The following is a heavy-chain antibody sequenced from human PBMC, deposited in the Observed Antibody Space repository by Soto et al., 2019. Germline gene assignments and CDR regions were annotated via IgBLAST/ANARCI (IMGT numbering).Heavy chain of an antibody. V-gene: IGHV1-69*13. D-gene: IGHD3-22*01. CDR3: ARGLRYYGMDV. Sequence: AASVKVSCKASGGTFSSYSISWVRQAPGQGLEWMGGIIPIFGTANYAQKFQGRVTITADESTSTAYMELSSLRSEDTAVYYCARGLRYYGMDVWGQGTTVTVSS. J-gene: IGHJ6*02. CDR2: IIPIFGTA. CDR1: GGTFSSYS.